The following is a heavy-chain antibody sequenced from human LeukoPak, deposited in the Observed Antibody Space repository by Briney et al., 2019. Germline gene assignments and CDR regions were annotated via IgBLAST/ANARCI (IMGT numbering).Heavy chain of an antibody. J-gene: IGHJ6*03. V-gene: IGHV3-23*01. CDR3: AKASWGRTYYHYYMDV. CDR1: GFTLNSYA. D-gene: IGHD7-27*01. Sequence: GGSLRLSCAVSGFTLNSYAMSWVRQAPGKGLEWVSAISGSGGSTHYADSVKGRFTISRDNSKNTLYLQINSLRAEDTAVYYCAKASWGRTYYHYYMDVWGKGTTVTVSS. CDR2: ISGSGGST.